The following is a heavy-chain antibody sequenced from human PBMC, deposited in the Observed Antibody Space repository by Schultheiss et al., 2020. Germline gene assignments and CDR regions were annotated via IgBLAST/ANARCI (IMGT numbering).Heavy chain of an antibody. J-gene: IGHJ4*02. D-gene: IGHD6-13*01. CDR2: IYYSGST. CDR3: ARGAYSSSWYFRVVVGLAY. V-gene: IGHV4-31*03. CDR1: GGSISSGGYY. Sequence: SETLSLTCTVSGGSISSGGYYWSWIRQHPGKGLEWIGYIYYSGSTYYNPSLKSRVTISVDTSKNQFSLKLSSVTAADTAVYYCARGAYSSSWYFRVVVGLAYWGQGTLVTVSS.